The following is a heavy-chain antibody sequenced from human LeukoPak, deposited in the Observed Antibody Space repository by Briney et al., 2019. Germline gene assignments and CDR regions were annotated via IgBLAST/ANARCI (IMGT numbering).Heavy chain of an antibody. V-gene: IGHV1-2*02. Sequence: ASVKVSCKASGYTFTGYYMHWVRQAPGQGLEWMGWINPNSGGTNYAQKFQGRGTMTRDTSISPAYMDLSRLRSEDTAGYCCWRDLEDGGNTKFGYWGQGTLVTVSS. J-gene: IGHJ4*02. D-gene: IGHD4-23*01. CDR3: WRDLEDGGNTKFGY. CDR1: GYTFTGYY. CDR2: INPNSGGT.